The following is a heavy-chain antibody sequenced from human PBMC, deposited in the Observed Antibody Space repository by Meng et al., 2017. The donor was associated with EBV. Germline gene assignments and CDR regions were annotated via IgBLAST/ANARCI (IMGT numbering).Heavy chain of an antibody. CDR2: ISAYNGDT. V-gene: IGHV1-18*01. J-gene: IGHJ4*02. CDR1: GYTFSSFG. CDR3: ARGMRNFNF. Sequence: QVPLVQSGAEVKKPWASVKVSCKASGYTFSSFGISWVRQAPGQGPEWMGWISAYNGDTKYAQKFQGRVTVTTDTSTSTAYMELRSLRRDDTAVYYCARGMRNFNFWGQGTLVTVSS.